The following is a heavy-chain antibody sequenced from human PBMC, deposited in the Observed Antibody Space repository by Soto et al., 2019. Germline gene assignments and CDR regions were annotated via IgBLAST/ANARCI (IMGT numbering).Heavy chain of an antibody. J-gene: IGHJ5*02. V-gene: IGHV3-23*01. D-gene: IGHD1-26*01. Sequence: GSLRLSCAASGFTFSSYAMSWVRQAPGKGLEWVSAISGSGGSTYYADSVKGRFTISRDNSKNTLYLQMNSLRAEDTAVYYCARSFSGSYPFDPWGQGTLVTVSS. CDR3: ARSFSGSYPFDP. CDR1: GFTFSSYA. CDR2: ISGSGGST.